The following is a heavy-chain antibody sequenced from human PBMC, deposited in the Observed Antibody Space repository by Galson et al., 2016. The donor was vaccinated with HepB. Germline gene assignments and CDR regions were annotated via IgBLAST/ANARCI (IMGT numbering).Heavy chain of an antibody. D-gene: IGHD6-13*01. Sequence: SVKVSCKASGGTFSSYAISWVRQAPGQGLEWMGGIIPIFGTANYAQKFLGRVTITADKSTSTAYMELSSLSSEDTAVYYCARTTSSSWYRKWYYFDYWGQGTLVTVSS. J-gene: IGHJ4*02. CDR1: GGTFSSYA. CDR3: ARTTSSSWYRKWYYFDY. CDR2: IIPIFGTA. V-gene: IGHV1-69*06.